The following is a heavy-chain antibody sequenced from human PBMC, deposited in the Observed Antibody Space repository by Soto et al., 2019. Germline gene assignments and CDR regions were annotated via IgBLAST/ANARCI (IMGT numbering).Heavy chain of an antibody. V-gene: IGHV3-30-3*01. CDR1: GFTFSDYA. D-gene: IGHD6-13*01. Sequence: PGGSLRLSCAASGFTFSDYAMHWVRQAPGKGLEWVALISYDGNNKYYADSVKGRFTISRDNSKNTLHLQMNSLRAEDTAVYYCARDRAATFDYWGQGNLVTVSS. CDR3: ARDRAATFDY. J-gene: IGHJ4*02. CDR2: ISYDGNNK.